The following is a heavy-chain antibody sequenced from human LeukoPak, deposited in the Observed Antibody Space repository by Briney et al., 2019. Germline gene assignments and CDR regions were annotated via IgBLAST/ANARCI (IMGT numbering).Heavy chain of an antibody. CDR2: IYSGGAT. CDR1: EFSVSSNY. Sequence: GGSLRLSCAVSEFSVSSNYMNWVRQAPGKGLEWVSVIYSGGATYYADSVRGRFTISRDNSKNMVSLQMTSLGAEDTAVYYCARGRFSGPDNYWGQGTLVTVSS. J-gene: IGHJ4*02. CDR3: ARGRFSGPDNY. V-gene: IGHV3-53*01. D-gene: IGHD6-19*01.